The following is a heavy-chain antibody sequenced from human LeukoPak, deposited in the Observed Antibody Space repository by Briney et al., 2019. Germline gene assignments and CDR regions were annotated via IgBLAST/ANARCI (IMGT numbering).Heavy chain of an antibody. Sequence: SVKVSCKASGGTFSSYAISWVRQAPGQGLEWMGGIIPIFGTANYAQKFQGRVTITADESTSTAYMELSSLRSEDTAVYYCARGRHYDSSGYYSIFYWGQGTLVTVSS. CDR1: GGTFSSYA. CDR3: ARGRHYDSSGYYSIFY. D-gene: IGHD3-22*01. V-gene: IGHV1-69*01. CDR2: IIPIFGTA. J-gene: IGHJ4*02.